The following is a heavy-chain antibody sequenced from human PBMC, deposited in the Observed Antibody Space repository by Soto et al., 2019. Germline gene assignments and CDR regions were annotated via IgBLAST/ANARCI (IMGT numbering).Heavy chain of an antibody. J-gene: IGHJ6*03. CDR2: ISGSGGST. Sequence: EVQLLESGGGLVQPGGSLRLSCAASGFTFSSYAMSWVRQAPGKGLEWVSAISGSGGSTYYADSVKGRFTISRDNSKNTLYLQMNSLRAEDTAVYYCAKDIPYCSGGSCFRDYYYYYYMDVWGKGTTVTVSS. CDR1: GFTFSSYA. D-gene: IGHD2-15*01. CDR3: AKDIPYCSGGSCFRDYYYYYYMDV. V-gene: IGHV3-23*01.